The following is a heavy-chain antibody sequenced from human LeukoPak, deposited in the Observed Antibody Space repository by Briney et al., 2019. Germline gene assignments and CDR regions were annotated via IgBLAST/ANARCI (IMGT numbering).Heavy chain of an antibody. V-gene: IGHV3-33*01. CDR1: GFTFSSYG. J-gene: IGHJ4*02. D-gene: IGHD6-13*01. CDR3: ATLRGLRGSSSSFPFDY. Sequence: QPGGSLRLSCAASGFTFSSYGMHWVRQAPGKGLDWVAVIWYAGSNKYYADSVKGRFTISRDNSNNKLYLQMNSLRAEDTAVYYCATLRGLRGSSSSFPFDYWGQGTLVTVSS. CDR2: IWYAGSNK.